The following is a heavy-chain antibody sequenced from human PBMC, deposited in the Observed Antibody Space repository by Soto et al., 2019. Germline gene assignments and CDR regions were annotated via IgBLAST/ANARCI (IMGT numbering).Heavy chain of an antibody. V-gene: IGHV3-74*01. CDR2: IHSDGSST. J-gene: IGHJ3*02. CDR1: GFTFSYYW. D-gene: IGHD1-26*01. CDR3: ARGDRGAFDI. Sequence: EVQLVESGGGLVQLGESLRLSCAASGFTFSYYWMHWVRQAPGKGLVWVSRIHSDGSSTTYADSVKGRFTISRDNARNTVYLQMNSLRVEDTAVYYCARGDRGAFDIWGQGTVVTVSS.